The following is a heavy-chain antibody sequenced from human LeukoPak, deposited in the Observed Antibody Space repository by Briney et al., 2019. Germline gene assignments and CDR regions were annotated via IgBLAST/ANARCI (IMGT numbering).Heavy chain of an antibody. CDR1: GGSISGFY. CDR3: AKSMTMDYYGMDV. V-gene: IGHV4-59*01. CDR2: IHYSGIT. Sequence: PSETLSLTCTVSGGSISGFYWSWIRQPPGKGLEWIACIHYSGITNYKPSLESRVTLAVDTAKNQFSLRLSSVTAADTAIYFCAKSMTMDYYGMDVWGQGTTVTVSS. J-gene: IGHJ6*02. D-gene: IGHD4/OR15-4a*01.